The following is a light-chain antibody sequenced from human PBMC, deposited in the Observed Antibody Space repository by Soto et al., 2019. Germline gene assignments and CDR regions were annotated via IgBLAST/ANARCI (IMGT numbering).Light chain of an antibody. J-gene: IGKJ1*01. V-gene: IGKV1-39*01. CDR3: QQSYSTLWT. CDR1: QGISSF. CDR2: AAS. Sequence: IQLTQSPSALSASVGDSVTMTCRASQGISSFLAWYQQKPGKAPKLLIYAASTLQSGVPSRFSGSGSGTDFTLTISSLQPEDFATYYCQQSYSTLWTFGQGTKVDI.